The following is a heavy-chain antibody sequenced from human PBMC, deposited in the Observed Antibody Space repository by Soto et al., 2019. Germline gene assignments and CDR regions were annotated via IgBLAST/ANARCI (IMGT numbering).Heavy chain of an antibody. D-gene: IGHD1-26*01. CDR2: IEHSGST. Sequence: SETLSLTCAVQGASFSGYSWSWIRQPPGKGLEWIGDIEHSGSTNYNSSLRSRVTISLDTSKNHFSLKLNSVTAADTAVYYCARVGANPSDYWGQGTLVTVSS. V-gene: IGHV4-34*01. J-gene: IGHJ4*02. CDR1: GASFSGYS. CDR3: ARVGANPSDY.